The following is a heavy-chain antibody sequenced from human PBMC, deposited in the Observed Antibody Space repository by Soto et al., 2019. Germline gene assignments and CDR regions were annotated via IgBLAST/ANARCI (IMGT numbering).Heavy chain of an antibody. V-gene: IGHV3-23*01. CDR1: GFTFSSYA. D-gene: IGHD2-2*01. CDR3: SKVRPLSDCTRTNCLGAFDM. J-gene: IGHJ3*02. Sequence: EVQLLESGGGLVQPGGSLRLSCAASGFTFSSYAMSWVRQAPGKGLEWDSAITASGDTTYYADSVKGRFTISRDNSKSTMYLQLNSMSAEDTAVYYCSKVRPLSDCTRTNCLGAFDMWVQGTMVTVSS. CDR2: ITASGDTT.